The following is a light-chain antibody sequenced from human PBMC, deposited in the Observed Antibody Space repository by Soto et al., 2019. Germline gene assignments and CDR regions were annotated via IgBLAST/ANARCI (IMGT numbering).Light chain of an antibody. CDR2: DAS. Sequence: EIVLTQSPGTLSLSPGERATLSCRASQSVRSSYLAWYQQKPGQSPRLLIYDASSRATGIPDRFSGSGSGTDFTLTISRLEPEDFAVYYCQHYGSSPQTFGQGTKVEIK. V-gene: IGKV3-20*01. J-gene: IGKJ1*01. CDR1: QSVRSSY. CDR3: QHYGSSPQT.